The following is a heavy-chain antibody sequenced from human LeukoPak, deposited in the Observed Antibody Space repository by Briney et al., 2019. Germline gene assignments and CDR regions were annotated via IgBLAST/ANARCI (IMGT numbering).Heavy chain of an antibody. D-gene: IGHD3-22*01. Sequence: PGGSLRLSCAASGFTFDDYAMHWVRQAPGKGLEWVSGISWNSGSIGYADSVKGRFTISRDNAKNSLYLQMNSLRAEDTALYYCAKNIGKYYDSSIYWEVEYWGGGTLGTVST. CDR3: AKNIGKYYDSSIYWEVEY. J-gene: IGHJ4*02. CDR1: GFTFDDYA. CDR2: ISWNSGSI. V-gene: IGHV3-9*01.